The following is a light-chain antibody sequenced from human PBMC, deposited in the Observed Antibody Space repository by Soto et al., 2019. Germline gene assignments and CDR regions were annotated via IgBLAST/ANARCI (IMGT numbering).Light chain of an antibody. J-gene: IGKJ3*01. Sequence: EVVLTQSPGTLSLSPGERVTLSCRASQSVASSYLAWYQQKPGRAPRLLFYSASSRATGIPDRFSGSGSGTDFTLTISSLEPEDFAFYYCQQCVSWPQFTFGPGTRLDI. CDR3: QQCVSWPQFT. CDR1: QSVASSY. CDR2: SAS. V-gene: IGKV3-20*01.